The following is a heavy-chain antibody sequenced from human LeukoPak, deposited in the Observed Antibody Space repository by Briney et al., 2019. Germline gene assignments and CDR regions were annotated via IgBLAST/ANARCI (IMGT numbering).Heavy chain of an antibody. CDR1: GGSISSYS. CDR3: ARGRKRFDP. CDR2: IYYSGST. V-gene: IGHV4-59*01. Sequence: ASETLSLTCTVSGGSISSYSWSWIRQLPGKGLEWIGYIYYSGSTSYSPSLKSRVTITVDTSKSQVSLKVNSVTAADTAVYYCARGRKRFDPWGQGTLVTVSS. J-gene: IGHJ5*02.